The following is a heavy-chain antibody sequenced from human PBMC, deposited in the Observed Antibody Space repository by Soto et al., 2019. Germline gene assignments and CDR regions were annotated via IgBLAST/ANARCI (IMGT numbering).Heavy chain of an antibody. CDR3: AVSGRGGLDV. CDR1: GLTISGKKY. Sequence: VQLVESGGGLIQPGESLRLSCAAFGLTISGKKYVAWVRQAPGKGLEWIGYIYRSGSAYYSPSLQNRVTISVDTSKNHFSLNLTSVTAADTAVYYCAVSGRGGLDVWGQGTTVTVSS. CDR2: IYRSGSA. V-gene: IGHV4-38-2*01. J-gene: IGHJ6*02. D-gene: IGHD3-10*01.